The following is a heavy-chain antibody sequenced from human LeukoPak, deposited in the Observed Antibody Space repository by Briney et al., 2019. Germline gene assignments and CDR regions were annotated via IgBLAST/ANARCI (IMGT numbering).Heavy chain of an antibody. CDR3: AREKVVAATLSPNWFDP. CDR2: ISSSSSYI. V-gene: IGHV3-21*01. J-gene: IGHJ5*02. CDR1: GFTFSSYS. D-gene: IGHD2-15*01. Sequence: GGSLRLSCAASGFTFSSYSMNWVRQALGKGLEWVSSISSSSSYIYYADSVKGRFTISRDNAKNSLYLQMNSLRAEDTAVYYCAREKVVAATLSPNWFDPWGQGTLVTVSS.